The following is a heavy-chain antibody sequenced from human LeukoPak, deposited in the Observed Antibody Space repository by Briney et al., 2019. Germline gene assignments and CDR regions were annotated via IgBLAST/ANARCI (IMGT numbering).Heavy chain of an antibody. Sequence: GRSLRLSCAASGFTFSSYGMHWVRQAPGKGLEWVAVISYDGSNKYYADSVKGRFTISRDNSKNTLYLQMNSLRAEDTAVYYCAKDVPYYYDGSGYPDYWGQGTLVTVSS. CDR3: AKDVPYYYDGSGYPDY. D-gene: IGHD3-22*01. CDR2: ISYDGSNK. J-gene: IGHJ4*02. V-gene: IGHV3-30*18. CDR1: GFTFSSYG.